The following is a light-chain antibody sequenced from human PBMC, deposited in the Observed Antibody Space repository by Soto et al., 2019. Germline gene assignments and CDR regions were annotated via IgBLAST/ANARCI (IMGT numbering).Light chain of an antibody. CDR1: PTISSW. CDR3: QQYNSYSEA. Sequence: DIQMTQSPSTLSGSVGDRVTITCRASPTISSWLAWYQQKPGKAPKLLIYKASTLKSGVPSRFSGSGSGTEFTLTISSLQPDDFGTYYCQQYNSYSEAFRQGTKVELK. V-gene: IGKV1-5*03. J-gene: IGKJ1*01. CDR2: KAS.